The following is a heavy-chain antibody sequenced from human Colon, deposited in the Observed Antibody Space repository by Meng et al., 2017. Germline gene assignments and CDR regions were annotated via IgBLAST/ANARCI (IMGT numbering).Heavy chain of an antibody. Sequence: QVQRQQWGAGLLNPSETLSLTCAVYGGSISSGDWWSWVRQPPGKGLEWIAEIDHTGNTNYNPSLKSRVTISVDKSKNQFSLKLSFMTAADTAVYYCARVGPGELPNFFDPWGQGTLVTVSS. D-gene: IGHD1-7*01. CDR2: IDHTGNT. V-gene: IGHV4-4*02. J-gene: IGHJ5*02. CDR3: ARVGPGELPNFFDP. CDR1: GGSISSGDW.